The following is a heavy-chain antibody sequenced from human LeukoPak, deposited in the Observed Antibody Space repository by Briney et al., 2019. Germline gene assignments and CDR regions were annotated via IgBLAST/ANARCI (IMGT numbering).Heavy chain of an antibody. CDR2: IKQDGSEK. V-gene: IGHV3-7*01. D-gene: IGHD3-22*01. CDR3: ARAFHYYDSSGAIDY. Sequence: GGSLRLSCAASGFTFSSYWMSWVRQAPGKGLEWVANIKQDGSEKYYVDSVKGRFTISRDNAKNSLYLQMNSLRAEDTAVYYCARAFHYYDSSGAIDYWGQGTLVAVSS. CDR1: GFTFSSYW. J-gene: IGHJ4*02.